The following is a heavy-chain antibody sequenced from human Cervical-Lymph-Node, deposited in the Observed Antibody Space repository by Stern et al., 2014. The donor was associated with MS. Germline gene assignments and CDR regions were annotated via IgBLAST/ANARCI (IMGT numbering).Heavy chain of an antibody. D-gene: IGHD5-24*01. J-gene: IGHJ4*02. CDR1: GDTFRTYT. CDR3: AREGKGRNGYNNPFDY. Sequence: QVQLVQSGAEVRKPGSSVKVSCKASGDTFRTYTFSWVRQAPGQGLEWMGGIIPIFGTANYAQKFQGTVTITADESTNTGYMELSSLRSEDTAVYYCAREGKGRNGYNNPFDYWGQGTLVTVSS. V-gene: IGHV1-69*01. CDR2: IIPIFGTA.